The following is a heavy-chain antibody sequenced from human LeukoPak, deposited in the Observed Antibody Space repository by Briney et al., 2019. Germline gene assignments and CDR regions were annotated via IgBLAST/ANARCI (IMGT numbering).Heavy chain of an antibody. D-gene: IGHD6-19*01. Sequence: SETLSLTCAVYGGSFSGYYWSWIRQPPGKGLEWIGEINHSGSTNYNPSLKSRVTISVDTSKNQFSLKLSSVTAADTAVYYCASSHSGYSSGSYGSWGQGTLVTVSS. J-gene: IGHJ4*02. CDR2: INHSGST. CDR3: ASSHSGYSSGSYGS. V-gene: IGHV4-34*01. CDR1: GGSFSGYY.